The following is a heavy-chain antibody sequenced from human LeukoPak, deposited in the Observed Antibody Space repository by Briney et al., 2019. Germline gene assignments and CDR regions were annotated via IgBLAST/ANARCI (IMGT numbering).Heavy chain of an antibody. Sequence: PGGSLRLSCAASGFTFSSYSMNWVRQAPGKGLECVSSISSSSSYIYYADSVKGRFTISRDNAKNSLYLQMNSLRAEDTAVYYCARDNVGYYDFWSGFPLDYWGQGTLVTVSS. J-gene: IGHJ4*02. D-gene: IGHD3-3*01. CDR3: ARDNVGYYDFWSGFPLDY. CDR2: ISSSSSYI. CDR1: GFTFSSYS. V-gene: IGHV3-21*01.